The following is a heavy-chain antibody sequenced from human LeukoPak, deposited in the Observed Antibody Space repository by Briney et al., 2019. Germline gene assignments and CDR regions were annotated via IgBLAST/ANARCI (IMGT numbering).Heavy chain of an antibody. D-gene: IGHD2-2*01. CDR3: ARGKRDCSSTSCYSFDY. CDR1: GGSVSTYH. V-gene: IGHV4-59*02. CDR2: IYYSGST. J-gene: IGHJ4*02. Sequence: PSETLSLTCTVSGGSVSTYHWSWIRQSPGKGLEWIGYIYYSGSTYYNPSLKSRVTISVDTSKNQFSLKLSSVTAADTAVYYCARGKRDCSSTSCYSFDYWGQGTLVTVSS.